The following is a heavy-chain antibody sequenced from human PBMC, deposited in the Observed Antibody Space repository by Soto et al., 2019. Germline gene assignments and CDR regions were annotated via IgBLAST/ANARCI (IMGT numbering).Heavy chain of an antibody. CDR2: IYHNERT. CDR1: GTSISSSQW. J-gene: IGHJ6*02. Sequence: QVQLQESGPGLVKPSGTLSLTCAVSGTSISSSQWWSWVRQPPGKGLEWIGEIYHNERTNYNPSLKSRLNRSLDKSKNQVPLKLRSVTAADTATYYCGRTKDYVYGVDVWGQGTTVTVSS. V-gene: IGHV4-4*02. CDR3: GRTKDYVYGVDV.